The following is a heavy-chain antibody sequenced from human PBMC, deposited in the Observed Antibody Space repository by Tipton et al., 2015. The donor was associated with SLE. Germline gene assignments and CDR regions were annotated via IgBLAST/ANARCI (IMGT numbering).Heavy chain of an antibody. J-gene: IGHJ5*02. Sequence: TLSLTCAVSGYSISSGYYWGWIRQPPGKGLEWIGRIYHSGSTYYNPSLKSRVTISVDTSKNQFSLRLTSVIAADTAVYYCAKLHGYSYGLNWFDPWGQGTLISVSS. D-gene: IGHD5-18*01. CDR2: IYHSGST. CDR1: GYSISSGYY. CDR3: AKLHGYSYGLNWFDP. V-gene: IGHV4-38-2*01.